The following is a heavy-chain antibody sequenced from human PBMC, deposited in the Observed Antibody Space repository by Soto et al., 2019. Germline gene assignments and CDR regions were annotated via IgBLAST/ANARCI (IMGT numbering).Heavy chain of an antibody. CDR1: GFTFSSYW. J-gene: IGHJ3*02. CDR3: ASIIPTSSTRGAFDI. D-gene: IGHD1-20*01. Sequence: GGSLRLSCAASGFTFSSYWMHWVRQAPGKGLVWVSRINSDGSSTSYADSVKGRFTISRDNAKNTLYLQMNSLRAEDTAVYYCASIIPTSSTRGAFDIWGQGTMVTISS. CDR2: INSDGSST. V-gene: IGHV3-74*01.